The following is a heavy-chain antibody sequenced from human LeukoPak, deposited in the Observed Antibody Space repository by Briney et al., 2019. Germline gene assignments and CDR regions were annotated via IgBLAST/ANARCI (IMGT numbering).Heavy chain of an antibody. CDR2: INSDGSST. Sequence: GGSLRLSCAATGFTFSSYWMHWVGQAPGKGLVWVSRINSDGSSTSYADSVKGRFTISRDNAKNTLYLQMNSLGVEDTAVYYCTSGYSSGWYPGRFWGQGTLVTVSS. V-gene: IGHV3-74*01. CDR3: TSGYSSGWYPGRF. J-gene: IGHJ4*02. CDR1: GFTFSSYW. D-gene: IGHD6-19*01.